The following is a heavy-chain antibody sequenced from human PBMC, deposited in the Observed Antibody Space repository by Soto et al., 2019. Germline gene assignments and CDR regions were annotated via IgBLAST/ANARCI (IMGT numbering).Heavy chain of an antibody. CDR1: AGTFSSYG. D-gene: IGHD4-17*01. V-gene: IGHV3-33*01. Sequence: GGSLRLSCAASAGTFSSYGMHGCRQAPGKGLGWVAVIWYDGSNKYYADSVQGRFTISRDNSKNTLYLQMNSLRAEDTAVYYCARDSPYGDYPAAFAIWGQGTMVPVSS. CDR2: IWYDGSNK. J-gene: IGHJ3*02. CDR3: ARDSPYGDYPAAFAI.